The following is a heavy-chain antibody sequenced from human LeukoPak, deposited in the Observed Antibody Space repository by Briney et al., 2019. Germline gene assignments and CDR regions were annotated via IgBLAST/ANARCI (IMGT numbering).Heavy chain of an antibody. CDR1: GYTFTSYG. V-gene: IGHV1-18*01. J-gene: IGHJ3*02. Sequence: ASVKVSCKGSGYTFTSYGSSWVGQARGQGGEGMGWISAYNGNTNYAQNLQSRVTITTDTSTSTAYMELRSLISDDTAVYYCAILPSGYFDLLSNAFDIWGQGTMVTVSS. CDR3: AILPSGYFDLLSNAFDI. CDR2: ISAYNGNT. D-gene: IGHD3-9*01.